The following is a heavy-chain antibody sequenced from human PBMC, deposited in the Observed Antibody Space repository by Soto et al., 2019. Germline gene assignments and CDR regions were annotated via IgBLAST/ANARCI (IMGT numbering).Heavy chain of an antibody. V-gene: IGHV3-30*18. Sequence: VQLVESGGGVVQPGRSLRLSCAASGFTFSSYGMHWVRQAPGKGLEWVAVISYDGSNKYYADSVKGRFTISRDNSKNTLYLQMNSLRAEDTAVYYCAKDLITFGGVIAYYMDVWGKGTTVTVSS. CDR1: GFTFSSYG. CDR3: AKDLITFGGVIAYYMDV. D-gene: IGHD3-16*02. J-gene: IGHJ6*03. CDR2: ISYDGSNK.